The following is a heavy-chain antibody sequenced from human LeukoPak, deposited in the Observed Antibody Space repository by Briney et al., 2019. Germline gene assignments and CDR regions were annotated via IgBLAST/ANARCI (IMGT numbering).Heavy chain of an antibody. J-gene: IGHJ4*02. D-gene: IGHD3-10*01. CDR3: ARDLPGGY. V-gene: IGHV1-46*01. Sequence: ASVKVSCKASGYTFTSYYMHWVRQAPGQGLEWMGIINPSGGSTSYAQKFQGRVTMTTDTSTSTAYMELRSLRSDDTAVYYCARDLPGGYWGQGTLVTVSS. CDR2: INPSGGST. CDR1: GYTFTSYY.